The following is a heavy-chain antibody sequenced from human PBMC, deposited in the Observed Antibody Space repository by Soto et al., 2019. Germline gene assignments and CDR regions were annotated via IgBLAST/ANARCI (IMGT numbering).Heavy chain of an antibody. CDR1: GFTFGDYA. CDR2: LSWNSGSI. CDR3: TKGRDSSSSSWFDP. D-gene: IGHD6-6*01. J-gene: IGHJ5*02. Sequence: PWGSLRLSCEASGFTFGDYAMHWVWQAPGKGLEWVSGLSWNSGSIGYADSVRGRFTISRDNAKNSLYLQMNSLRAEDTALYYCTKGRDSSSSSWFDPWGQGTLVTVSS. V-gene: IGHV3-9*01.